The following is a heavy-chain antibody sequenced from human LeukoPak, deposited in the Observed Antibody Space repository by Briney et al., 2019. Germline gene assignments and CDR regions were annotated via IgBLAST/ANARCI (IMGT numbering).Heavy chain of an antibody. CDR2: IYYSGNT. V-gene: IGHV4-39*01. J-gene: IGHJ6*03. D-gene: IGHD6-6*01. CDR3: ARHRKSARNYLYYYMDV. Sequence: SETLSLTCTVSGGSISSGDYYWSWIRQPPGKGLEWIGYIYYSGNTSYSPSLKSRVIISVDTSKNQFSLNLTSVTAADTALYYCARHRKSARNYLYYYMDVWGKGTTVTVSS. CDR1: GGSISSGDYY.